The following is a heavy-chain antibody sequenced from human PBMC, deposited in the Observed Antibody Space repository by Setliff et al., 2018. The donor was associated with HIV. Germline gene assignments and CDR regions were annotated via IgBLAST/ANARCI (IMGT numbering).Heavy chain of an antibody. CDR1: GFPFNVYH. CDR2: ISSGSETI. V-gene: IGHV3-48*01. CDR3: VQLWSPGY. Sequence: LRLSCAASGFPFNVYHLHWVRQAPGKGLEWLSYISSGSETIYQADSVKGRFTISRDNSKNTLYLKMNSLRAEDTAVYYCVQLWSPGYWGQGTLVTVSS. J-gene: IGHJ4*02. D-gene: IGHD5-18*01.